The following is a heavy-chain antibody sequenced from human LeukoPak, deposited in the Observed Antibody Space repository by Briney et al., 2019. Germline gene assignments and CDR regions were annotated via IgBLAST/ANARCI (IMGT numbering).Heavy chain of an antibody. J-gene: IGHJ2*01. CDR3: ARDRKYYYGSGVVWWYFDL. V-gene: IGHV4-30-4*01. CDR2: IYYSGST. D-gene: IGHD3-10*01. CDR1: GGSISSGDYY. Sequence: SETLSLTCTVSGGSISSGDYYWSWIRQPPGKGLEWIGYIYYSGSTYYNPSLKSRFTISVDTSKNQFSLKLSSVTAADTAVYYCARDRKYYYGSGVVWWYFDLWGRGTLVTVSS.